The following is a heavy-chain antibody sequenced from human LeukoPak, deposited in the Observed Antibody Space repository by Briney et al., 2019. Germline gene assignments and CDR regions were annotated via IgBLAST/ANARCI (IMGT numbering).Heavy chain of an antibody. CDR3: ARHVDTAMVIWDHNYYYYGMDV. CDR2: IIPILGIA. CDR1: GCTFSSYT. Sequence: SVNVSCKASGCTFSSYTISWVRQAPGQGLEWMGRIIPILGIANYAQKFQGRVTTTADKSTSTAYMELSSLRSEDTAVYYCARHVDTAMVIWDHNYYYYGMDVWGQGTTVTVSS. V-gene: IGHV1-69*02. D-gene: IGHD5-18*01. J-gene: IGHJ6*02.